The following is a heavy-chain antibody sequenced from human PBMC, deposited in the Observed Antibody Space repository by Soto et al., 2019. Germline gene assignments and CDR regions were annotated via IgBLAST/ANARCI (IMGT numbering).Heavy chain of an antibody. V-gene: IGHV1-18*01. CDR2: ISVNNGNT. CDR3: ATWGIAVAGRSFDY. CDR1: GYTFTIFG. J-gene: IGHJ4*02. Sequence: QVQLVQSGGEVKKPGASVKVSCKASGYTFTIFGTTWVRQAPGQGLEWMGWISVNNGNTNSAQKVQDRVTMTIDTSSSTAYMELRSLRSDDTAVYYCATWGIAVAGRSFDYWGQGTLVTVSS. D-gene: IGHD6-19*01.